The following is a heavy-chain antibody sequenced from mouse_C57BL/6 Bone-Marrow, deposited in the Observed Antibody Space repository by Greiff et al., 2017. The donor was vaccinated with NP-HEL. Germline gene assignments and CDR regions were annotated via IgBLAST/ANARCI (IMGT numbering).Heavy chain of an antibody. V-gene: IGHV5S21*01. CDR1: GFTFSSYA. CDR2: ISSGGDYI. Sequence: VQLKESGGDLVKPGGSLKLSCAASGFTFSSYAMSWVRQTPEKGLEWVAYISSGGDYIYYADTVQGRFTISRDNARNTLYLQKSSLKSEDTAMYYYARASALGATDYAMDYWGQGTSVTVSS. CDR3: ARASALGATDYAMDY. J-gene: IGHJ4*01. D-gene: IGHD1-1*01.